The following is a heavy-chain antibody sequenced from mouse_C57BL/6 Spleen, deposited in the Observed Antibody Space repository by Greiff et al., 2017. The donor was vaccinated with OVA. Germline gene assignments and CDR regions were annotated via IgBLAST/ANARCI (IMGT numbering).Heavy chain of an antibody. D-gene: IGHD1-1*01. CDR3: ARLNYGSVYWYFDV. CDR2: INPNNGGT. Sequence: VQLKQSGPELVKPGASVKMSCKASGYTFTDYNMHWVKQSHGKSLEWIGYINPNNGGTSYNQKFKGKATLTVNKSSSTAYMELRSLTSEDSAVYYCARLNYGSVYWYFDVWGTGTTVTVSS. CDR1: GYTFTDYN. J-gene: IGHJ1*03. V-gene: IGHV1-22*01.